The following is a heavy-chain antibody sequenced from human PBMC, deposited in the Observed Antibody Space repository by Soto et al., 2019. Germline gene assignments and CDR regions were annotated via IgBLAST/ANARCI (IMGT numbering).Heavy chain of an antibody. Sequence: SKTLSLTCTVSGGSISSYYWSWIRQPPGKGLEWIGYIYYSGSTNYNPSLKSRVTISVDTSKNQFSLKLSSVTAADTAVYYCASFMTTRAFDIWGQGTMVTVSS. V-gene: IGHV4-59*01. CDR2: IYYSGST. CDR1: GGSISSYY. CDR3: ASFMTTRAFDI. J-gene: IGHJ3*02. D-gene: IGHD4-17*01.